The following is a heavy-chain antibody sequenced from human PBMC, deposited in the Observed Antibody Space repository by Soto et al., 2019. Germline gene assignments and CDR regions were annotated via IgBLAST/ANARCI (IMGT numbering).Heavy chain of an antibody. V-gene: IGHV4-59*01. CDR2: IYYSGST. CDR3: ARHYYDSSGYLYYYYGMDV. Sequence: SETLSLTCTVSGGSISSYYWSWIRQPPGKGLEWIGYIYYSGSTNYNPSLKSRVTISVDTSKNQFSLKLSSVTAADTAVYYCARHYYDSSGYLYYYYGMDVWGQGTTVTVS. CDR1: GGSISSYY. J-gene: IGHJ6*02. D-gene: IGHD3-22*01.